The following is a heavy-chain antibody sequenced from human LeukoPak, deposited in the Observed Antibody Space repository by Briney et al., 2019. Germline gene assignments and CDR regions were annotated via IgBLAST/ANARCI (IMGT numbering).Heavy chain of an antibody. CDR3: AKRKTYYDYVWGSYRYMDPYDY. J-gene: IGHJ4*02. V-gene: IGHV4-34*01. CDR1: GGSFSGYY. Sequence: PSETLSLTCAVYGGSFSGYYWSWIRQPPGKGLEWIGEINHSGSTNYNPSLKSRVTKSVDTSRNQFSLKLSSVTAADTAVYYCAKRKTYYDYVWGSYRYMDPYDYWGQGTPATVSS. D-gene: IGHD3-16*02. CDR2: INHSGST.